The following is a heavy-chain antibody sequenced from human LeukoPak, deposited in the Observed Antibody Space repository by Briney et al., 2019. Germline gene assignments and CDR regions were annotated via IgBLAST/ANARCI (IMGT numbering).Heavy chain of an antibody. Sequence: SETLSLTCTVSVGSISSFYWSWIRQPAGKGLEWIGRIHSSGSTNYNPSLKRRVTISEDTCKDQSSLTLSSVTAAGTAGYYRGRDWSRGWYYWGQGTPFTVSS. CDR1: VGSISSFY. CDR3: GRDWSRGWYY. J-gene: IGHJ4*02. D-gene: IGHD6-19*01. CDR2: IHSSGST. V-gene: IGHV4-4*07.